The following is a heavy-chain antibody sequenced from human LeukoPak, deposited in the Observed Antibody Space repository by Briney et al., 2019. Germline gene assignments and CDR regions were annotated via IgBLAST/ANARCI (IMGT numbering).Heavy chain of an antibody. CDR1: GGSISSSSYY. CDR3: ARQIVAGTEYYYYYGMDV. D-gene: IGHD6-19*01. Sequence: SETLSLTCTVSGGSISSSSYYWGWLRQPPGKGLEWIGSIYYSGSTYYNPSLKSRVTISVDTSKNQFSLKLSSVTAADTAVYYCARQIVAGTEYYYYYGMDVWGQGTTVTVSS. V-gene: IGHV4-39*01. CDR2: IYYSGST. J-gene: IGHJ6*02.